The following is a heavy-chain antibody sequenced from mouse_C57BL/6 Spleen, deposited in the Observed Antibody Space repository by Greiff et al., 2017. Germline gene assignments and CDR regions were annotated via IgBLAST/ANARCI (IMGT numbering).Heavy chain of an antibody. D-gene: IGHD1-1*02. CDR1: GFSLTSYG. CDR2: IWRGGST. CDR3: AKEGGYYGYFDV. V-gene: IGHV2-5*01. Sequence: VKLMESGPGLVQPSQSLSITCTVSGFSLTSYGVHWVRQSPGKGLEWLGVIWRGGSTDYNAAFMSRLSITKDNSKSQVFFKMNSLQADDTAIYYCAKEGGYYGYFDVWGTGTTVTVSS. J-gene: IGHJ1*03.